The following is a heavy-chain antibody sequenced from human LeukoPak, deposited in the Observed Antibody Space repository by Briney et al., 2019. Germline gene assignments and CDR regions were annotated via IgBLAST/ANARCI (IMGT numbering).Heavy chain of an antibody. Sequence: ASVKVSCKASGYTFTTYGISWVRQAPGQGLAWMGWISAYNGNTNYAQKLQGRVTMTTDTSTSTAYMELRSLRSDDTAVYYCARVGISVAGTPIDYWGQGTLVTVSS. V-gene: IGHV1-18*01. CDR2: ISAYNGNT. D-gene: IGHD6-19*01. CDR3: ARVGISVAGTPIDY. J-gene: IGHJ4*02. CDR1: GYTFTTYG.